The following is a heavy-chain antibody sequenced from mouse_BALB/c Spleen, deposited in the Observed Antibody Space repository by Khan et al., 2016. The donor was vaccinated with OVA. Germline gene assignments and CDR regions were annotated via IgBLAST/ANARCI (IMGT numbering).Heavy chain of an antibody. D-gene: IGHD2-4*01. CDR2: IWSGGIT. Sequence: VQLQESGPGLVQPSQSLSITCTVSGFSLTSYGVHWVHQSPGKGLEWLGMIWSGGITDYNAAFISRLTINKDNSKSQVFFKMNSLQTNDTAIYYCARNYDYDEGLAYWGQGTLVTVSA. V-gene: IGHV2-2*02. J-gene: IGHJ3*01. CDR3: ARNYDYDEGLAY. CDR1: GFSLTSYG.